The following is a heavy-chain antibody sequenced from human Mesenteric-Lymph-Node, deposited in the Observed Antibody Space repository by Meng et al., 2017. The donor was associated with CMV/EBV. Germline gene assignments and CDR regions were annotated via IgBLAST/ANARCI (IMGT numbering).Heavy chain of an antibody. Sequence: GESLKISCAASGFTFSIYSIAWVRQAPGEGLEWISYINGGSFGINYADSVKGRFTVSRDNAKNSLYLQMNSLRAEDTAVYFCTRGSSCHSWGQGTLVTVSS. V-gene: IGHV3-48*04. J-gene: IGHJ5*02. CDR3: TRGSSCHS. CDR2: INGGSFGI. CDR1: GFTFSIYS. D-gene: IGHD6-13*01.